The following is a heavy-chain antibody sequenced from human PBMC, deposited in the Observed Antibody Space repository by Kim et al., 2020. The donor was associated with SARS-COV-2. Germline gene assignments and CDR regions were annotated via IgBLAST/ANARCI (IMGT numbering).Heavy chain of an antibody. Sequence: SVKVSCKASGGTFSSYAISWVRQAPGQGLEWMGGIIPIFGTANYAQKFQGRVTITADESTSTAYMELSSLRSEDTAVYYCASCSGGSCYGGYYYYYYGMDVWGPGTTVTDS. CDR1: GGTFSSYA. D-gene: IGHD2-15*01. V-gene: IGHV1-69*13. J-gene: IGHJ6*02. CDR3: ASCSGGSCYGGYYYYYYGMDV. CDR2: IIPIFGTA.